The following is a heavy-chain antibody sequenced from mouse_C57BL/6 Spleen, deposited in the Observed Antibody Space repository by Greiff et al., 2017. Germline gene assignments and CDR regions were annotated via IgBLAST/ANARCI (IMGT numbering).Heavy chain of an antibody. Sequence: QVQLQQSGAELVKPGASVKMSCKASGYTFTTYPIEWMKQNHGQSLEWIGNFHPYNDDTKYNEKFKGKATLTVDKSSSTVYLELSRLTSDDSAVYYCARRSDYGAWFAYWGQGTLVTVSA. D-gene: IGHD2-4*01. J-gene: IGHJ3*01. CDR1: GYTFTTYP. CDR2: FHPYNDDT. CDR3: ARRSDYGAWFAY. V-gene: IGHV1-47*01.